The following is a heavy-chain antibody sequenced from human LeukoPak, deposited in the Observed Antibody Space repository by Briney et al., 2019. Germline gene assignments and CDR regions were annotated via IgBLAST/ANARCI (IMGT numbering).Heavy chain of an antibody. CDR1: GGSFSGYY. J-gene: IGHJ6*02. V-gene: IGHV4-34*01. D-gene: IGHD6-13*01. CDR3: ARDPYSSSWVRAHYYYYGMDV. Sequence: PSETLSLTCAVYGGSFSGYYWSWIRQPPGKGLEWIGEINHSGSTNYNPSLKSRVTISVDTSKNQFSLKLSSVTAADTAVYYCARDPYSSSWVRAHYYYYGMDVWGQGTMVTVSS. CDR2: INHSGST.